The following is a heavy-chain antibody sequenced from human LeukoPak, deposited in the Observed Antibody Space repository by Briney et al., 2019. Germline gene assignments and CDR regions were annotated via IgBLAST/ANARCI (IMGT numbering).Heavy chain of an antibody. V-gene: IGHV3-48*04. CDR3: ARQVAGYFDL. J-gene: IGHJ2*01. CDR2: ISSSGSTI. Sequence: GGSLRLSCAASGFTFSSYSMTWVRQAPGKGLEWVSYISSSGSTIYYADSVKGRFTISRDNAKNSLYLQMNSLRAEDTAVYYCARQVAGYFDLWGRGTLVTVSS. CDR1: GFTFSSYS. D-gene: IGHD6-19*01.